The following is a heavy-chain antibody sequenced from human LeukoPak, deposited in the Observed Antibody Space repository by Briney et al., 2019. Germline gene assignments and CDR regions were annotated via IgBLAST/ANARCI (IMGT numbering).Heavy chain of an antibody. D-gene: IGHD6-13*01. Sequence: SGPTLVKPTQTLTLTCTFSGFSLSTSGVGVGWIRQPPGKALEWLALIYWNDDKRYSPSLKSRLTITKDTSKNQVVLTMTNMDPVDTATYYCAHRPIAAAGIGFDYWGQGTLSPSPQ. CDR3: AHRPIAAAGIGFDY. CDR2: IYWNDDK. V-gene: IGHV2-5*01. CDR1: GFSLSTSGVG. J-gene: IGHJ4*02.